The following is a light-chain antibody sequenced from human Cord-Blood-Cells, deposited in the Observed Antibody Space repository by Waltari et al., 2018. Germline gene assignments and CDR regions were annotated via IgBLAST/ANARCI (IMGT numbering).Light chain of an antibody. V-gene: IGKV3-11*01. CDR1: QSVSSY. J-gene: IGKJ1*01. Sequence: EIVLTQSPATLSLSPGERATLPCRASQSVSSYLAWYQQEPGRARRLLIDDASNSATGIPSRFSCSGSGLDFTLTISSLEPEDFAVYYCQQRSNWLWTFGQGTKVEIK. CDR3: QQRSNWLWT. CDR2: DAS.